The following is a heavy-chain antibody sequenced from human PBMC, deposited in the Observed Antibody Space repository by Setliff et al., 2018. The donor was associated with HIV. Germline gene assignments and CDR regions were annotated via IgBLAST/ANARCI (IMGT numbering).Heavy chain of an antibody. D-gene: IGHD3-9*01. CDR2: FDPEDDET. J-gene: IGHJ3*02. V-gene: IGHV1-24*01. Sequence: ASVKVSCKLSGHSLTELSIHWVRQAPGEGLEWVGGFDPEDDETVYAEKFRGRVMMTEDTSTDTAYMALSSLKSEDTAMYYCATSGFYDILTGPTPGVFDIWGQGTMVTVSS. CDR1: GHSLTELS. CDR3: ATSGFYDILTGPTPGVFDI.